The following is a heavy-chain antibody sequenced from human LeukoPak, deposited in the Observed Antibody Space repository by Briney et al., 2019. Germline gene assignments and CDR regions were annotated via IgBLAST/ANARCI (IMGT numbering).Heavy chain of an antibody. CDR1: GYTFSRSG. J-gene: IGHJ3*01. V-gene: IGHV1-18*01. CDR3: ARVSGGEVIADAFDL. D-gene: IGHD3-16*01. Sequence: ASVKVSCKASGYTFSRSGITWVRQAPGQGLEWMGWISAYNGNTNYVQKLQDRVTMTTDTSTSTAYMDLKSLRSDDTAVYYCARVSGGEVIADAFDLWGQGTMVTVSS. CDR2: ISAYNGNT.